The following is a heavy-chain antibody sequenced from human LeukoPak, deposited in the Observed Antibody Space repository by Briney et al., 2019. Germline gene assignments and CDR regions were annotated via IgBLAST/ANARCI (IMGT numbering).Heavy chain of an antibody. V-gene: IGHV1-2*02. D-gene: IGHD2-2*01. J-gene: IGHJ5*02. CDR2: MNHHSGGT. CDR1: GYTFTRYY. CDR3: ARVPLIVVVPAAPFDP. Sequence: GASVKVSCRASGYTFTRYYMHWVRQAPGQGLEWMGWMNHHSGGTNYAQKFQGRVTMTRDTSISTAYMALSRLRSDDTAVYYCARVPLIVVVPAAPFDPWGQGTLVTVSS.